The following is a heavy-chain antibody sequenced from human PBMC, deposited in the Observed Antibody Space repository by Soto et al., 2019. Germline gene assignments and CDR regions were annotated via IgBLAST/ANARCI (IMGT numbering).Heavy chain of an antibody. D-gene: IGHD2-21*02. CDR3: ARDWSTDYDYYYGMDV. V-gene: IGHV1-18*01. CDR1: GYTFTSYG. J-gene: IGHJ6*02. CDR2: ISAYNGNT. Sequence: ASVKVSCKASGYTFTSYGISWVRQAPGQGLEWMGWISAYNGNTNYAQKLQGRVTMTTDTSTSTAYMELRSLRSDDTAVYYCARDWSTDYDYYYGMDVWGQGTTVTVSS.